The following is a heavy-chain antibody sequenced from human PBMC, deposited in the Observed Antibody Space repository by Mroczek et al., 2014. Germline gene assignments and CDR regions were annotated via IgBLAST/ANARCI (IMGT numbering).Heavy chain of an antibody. CDR3: ASWDPGDYYRPKKYYYYYMDV. V-gene: IGHV4-31*03. Sequence: VQLVESGPGLVKPSQTLSLTCTVSGGSISSGGYYWSWIRQHPGKGLEWIGYIYYSGSTYYNPSLKSRVTISVDTSKNQFSLKLSSVTAADTAVYYCASWDPGDYYRPKKYYYYYMDVWGKGTTVTVS. CDR2: IYYSGST. CDR1: GGSISSGGYY. D-gene: IGHD7-27*01. J-gene: IGHJ6*03.